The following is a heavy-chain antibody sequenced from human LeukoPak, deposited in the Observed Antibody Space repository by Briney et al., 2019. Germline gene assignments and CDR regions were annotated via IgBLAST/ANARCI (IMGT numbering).Heavy chain of an antibody. CDR3: AKGNLRGPPHNIDY. D-gene: IGHD5/OR15-5a*01. V-gene: IGHV3-23*01. J-gene: IGHJ4*02. CDR1: GFTFPSYA. CDR2: LSVRSDST. Sequence: PGGSLRLSCEAAGFTFPSYAMSWVRQAPGKGLEWVSALSVRSDSTYYADSVKGRFTISRDDSKNTLYLQMNSLRAEDTAVYYCAKGNLRGPPHNIDYWGQGTLVTVSS.